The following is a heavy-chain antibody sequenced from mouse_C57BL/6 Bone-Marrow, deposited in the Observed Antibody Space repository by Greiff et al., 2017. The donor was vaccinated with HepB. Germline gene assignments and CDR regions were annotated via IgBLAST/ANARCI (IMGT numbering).Heavy chain of an antibody. J-gene: IGHJ4*01. D-gene: IGHD1-1*02. V-gene: IGHV2-9-1*01. CDR2: IWTGGGT. Sequence: VKLMESGPGLVAPSQSLSITCTVSGFSLTSYAISWVRQPPGKGLEWLGVIWTGGGTNYNSALKSRLSISKDNSKSQVFLKMNSLQTDDTARYYCARRTMAPYYAMDYWGQGTSVTVSS. CDR3: ARRTMAPYYAMDY. CDR1: GFSLTSYA.